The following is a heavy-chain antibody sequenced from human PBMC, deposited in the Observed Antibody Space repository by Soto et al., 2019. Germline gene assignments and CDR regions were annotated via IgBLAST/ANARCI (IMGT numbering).Heavy chain of an antibody. CDR3: ASLWRGPWYFDL. CDR2: IKQDGSEK. J-gene: IGHJ2*01. V-gene: IGHV3-7*03. D-gene: IGHD3-3*01. Sequence: LRLSCAASGFTFSSYWMSWVRQAPGKGLEWVANIKQDGSEKYYVDSVKGRFTISRDNAKNSLYLQMNSLRAEDTAVYYCASLWRGPWYFDLWGRGTLVTVSS. CDR1: GFTFSSYW.